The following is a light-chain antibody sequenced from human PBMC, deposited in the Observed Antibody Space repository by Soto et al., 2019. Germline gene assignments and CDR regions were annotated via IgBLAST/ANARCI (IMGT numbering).Light chain of an antibody. V-gene: IGKV3-20*01. Sequence: EIVLTQSPGTLSLSPGERATLSCRASQSVSSSYLSWYQQKPGQAPRLLIYGGSSRATGIPDRFSGSGSGTDFTLTIIRLEPEDFAVYYCQQYGSSPRTFGPGTKLEIK. CDR3: QQYGSSPRT. J-gene: IGKJ2*01. CDR2: GGS. CDR1: QSVSSSY.